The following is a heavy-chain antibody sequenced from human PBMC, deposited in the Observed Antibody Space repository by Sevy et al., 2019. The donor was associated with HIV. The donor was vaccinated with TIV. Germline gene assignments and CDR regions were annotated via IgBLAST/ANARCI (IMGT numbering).Heavy chain of an antibody. J-gene: IGHJ6*03. CDR3: AGEGPTVFPYYYGSGGWPYYYYYMDV. CDR2: IYSGGST. CDR1: GFTVSSNY. Sequence: GGSLRLSCAASGFTVSSNYMSWVRQAPGKGLEWVSVIYSGGSTYYADSVKGRFTISRDNSKNTLYLQMNSLRAEDTAVYYCAGEGPTVFPYYYGSGGWPYYYYYMDVWGKGTTVTVSS. D-gene: IGHD3-10*01. V-gene: IGHV3-53*01.